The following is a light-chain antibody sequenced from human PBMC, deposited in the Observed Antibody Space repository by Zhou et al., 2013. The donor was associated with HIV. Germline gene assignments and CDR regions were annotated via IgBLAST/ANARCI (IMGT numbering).Light chain of an antibody. J-gene: IGKJ3*01. CDR1: QSVSSRY. Sequence: EIVLTQSPGTLSLSPGERATLSCRASQSVSSRYLAWYQQKPGQAPRPLIYGASSRAPGIPDRFSGSGSGTDFTLTISRLEPEDFAVYYCQQRSDWPPLFTFGPGTKVDIK. CDR3: QQRSDWPPLFT. CDR2: GAS. V-gene: IGKV3D-20*02.